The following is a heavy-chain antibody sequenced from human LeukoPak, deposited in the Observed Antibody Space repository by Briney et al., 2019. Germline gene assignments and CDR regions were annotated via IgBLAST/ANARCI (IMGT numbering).Heavy chain of an antibody. CDR3: ARAMDYSYGAHYYYGMDV. V-gene: IGHV1-69*13. D-gene: IGHD5-18*01. CDR1: GGTFSSYA. J-gene: IGHJ6*02. CDR2: IIPILGTA. Sequence: SVKVSCKASGGTFSSYAISWVRQAPGQGLEWMGGIIPILGTANYAQKFQGRVTITADESTSTAYMELSSLRSEDTAVYYCARAMDYSYGAHYYYGMDVWGQGTTVTVSS.